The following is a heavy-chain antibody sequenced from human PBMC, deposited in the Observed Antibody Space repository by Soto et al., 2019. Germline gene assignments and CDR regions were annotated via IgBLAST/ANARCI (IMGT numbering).Heavy chain of an antibody. CDR2: ISCDGSNK. D-gene: IGHD3-22*01. CDR1: GFTFSSYG. V-gene: IGHV3-30*18. J-gene: IGHJ4*02. Sequence: QVQLVESGGGVVQPGRSLRLSCAASGFTFSSYGMHWVRQAPGKGLEWVAVISCDGSNKYYADSVKGRFTISRDNSKNTLYLQMNSLRAEDTAVYYCAKDRTMIVVVNPLDYWGQGTLVTVSS. CDR3: AKDRTMIVVVNPLDY.